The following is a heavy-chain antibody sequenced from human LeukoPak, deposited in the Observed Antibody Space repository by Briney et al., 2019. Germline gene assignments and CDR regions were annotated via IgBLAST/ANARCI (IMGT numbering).Heavy chain of an antibody. CDR1: GFTVSSYA. V-gene: IGHV3-23*01. Sequence: GGSLRLSCAASGFTVSSYAMSWVRQAPGKGLEWVSGFSGGGSTYYADSVKGRFTISRDDAKNSLFLQMNSLRAEDTAVYYCALLAVASDFDYWGQGALVTVSS. CDR3: ALLAVASDFDY. D-gene: IGHD6-19*01. CDR2: FSGGGST. J-gene: IGHJ4*02.